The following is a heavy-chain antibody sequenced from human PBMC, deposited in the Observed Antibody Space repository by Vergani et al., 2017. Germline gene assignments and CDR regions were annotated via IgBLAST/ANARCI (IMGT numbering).Heavy chain of an antibody. CDR2: IYYTGSA. CDR1: GYSISSSHF. CDR3: ARHDSGHYDASYYGLDV. D-gene: IGHD3-16*01. V-gene: IGHV4-38-2*01. Sequence: QVQLQESGPGLVKPSETLSLTCVVSGYSISSSHFWGWLRQTPGKGLEWIGSIYYTGSAYYNPSLKSRVSISVDASKNQFSLKLSSVTAADSAVYYCARHDSGHYDASYYGLDVWGQGTTVTVSS. J-gene: IGHJ6*02.